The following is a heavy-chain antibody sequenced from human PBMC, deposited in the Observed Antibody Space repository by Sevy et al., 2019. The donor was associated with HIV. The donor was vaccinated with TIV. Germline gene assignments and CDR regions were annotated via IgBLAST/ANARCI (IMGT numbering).Heavy chain of an antibody. V-gene: IGHV3-21*04. D-gene: IGHD3-16*02. CDR1: GFTFNTHV. CDR3: ARRLRLGELSSYYFDY. Sequence: GGSLRLSCAASGFTFNTHVMNWVRQAPGKGLEWVSSISGFGNTYYADSVKGRFTISRDNAKNSLYLQMNSLRAEDTAVYYCARRLRLGELSSYYFDYWGQGTLVTVSS. CDR2: ISGFGNT. J-gene: IGHJ4*02.